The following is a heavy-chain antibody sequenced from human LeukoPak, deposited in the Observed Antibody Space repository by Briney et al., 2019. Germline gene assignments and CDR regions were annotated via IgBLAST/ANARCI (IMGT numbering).Heavy chain of an antibody. CDR3: AREEVHDFWSGYSPNRFDP. CDR1: GFTFSDYY. D-gene: IGHD3-3*01. J-gene: IGHJ5*02. V-gene: IGHV3-11*04. CDR2: ISSSGSTI. Sequence: GGSLRLSCAASGFTFSDYYMSWIRQAPGKGLAWVSYISSSGSTIYYADSVKGRFTISRDNAKNSLYLQMNSLRAEDTAVYYCAREEVHDFWSGYSPNRFDPWGQGTLVTVSS.